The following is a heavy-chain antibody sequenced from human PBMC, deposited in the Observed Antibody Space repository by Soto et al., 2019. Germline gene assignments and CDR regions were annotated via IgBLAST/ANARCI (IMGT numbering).Heavy chain of an antibody. Sequence: GGSLRLSCAASGFTFSSDALSWVRQAPGKGLEWVSVISGDGGSTFYADSVKGRFTISRDNFENTLYLQMDSLRAEDTAVYYCAKSRECYDILTGYCAYYFDYWGQGT. CDR3: AKSRECYDILTGYCAYYFDY. CDR1: GFTFSSDA. V-gene: IGHV3-23*01. CDR2: ISGDGGST. D-gene: IGHD3-9*01. J-gene: IGHJ4*02.